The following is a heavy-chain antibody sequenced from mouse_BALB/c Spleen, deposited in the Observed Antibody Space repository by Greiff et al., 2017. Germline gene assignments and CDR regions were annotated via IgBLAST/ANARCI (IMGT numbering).Heavy chain of an antibody. V-gene: IGHV14-4*02. Sequence: VQLKESGAELVRSGASVKLSCTASGFNIKDYYMHWVKQRPEQGLEWIGWIDPENGDTEYAPKFQGKATMTADTSSNTAYLQLSSLTSEDTAVYYCNAFSLLRLPFAYWGQGTLVTVSA. CDR1: GFNIKDYY. D-gene: IGHD1-2*01. J-gene: IGHJ3*01. CDR2: IDPENGDT. CDR3: NAFSLLRLPFAY.